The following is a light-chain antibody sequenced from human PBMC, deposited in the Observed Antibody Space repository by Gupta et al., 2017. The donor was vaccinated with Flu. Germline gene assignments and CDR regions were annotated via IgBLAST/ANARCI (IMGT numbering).Light chain of an antibody. J-gene: IGLJ3*02. V-gene: IGLV2-8*01. CDR2: DVT. Sequence: IDESGYNYVTWYQKHPGEAPKLNIYDVTKRPSWFPARFSGSKSGNTVSLGVSDLHAEDEADYYCSTYSYSNDLWVFGGGTKLTVL. CDR3: STYSYSNDLWV. CDR1: IDESGYNY.